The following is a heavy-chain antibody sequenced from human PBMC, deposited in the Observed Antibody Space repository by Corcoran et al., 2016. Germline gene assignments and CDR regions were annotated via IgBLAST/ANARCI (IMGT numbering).Heavy chain of an antibody. V-gene: IGHV1-2*02. J-gene: IGHJ6*02. CDR2: INPNSGGT. CDR1: GYTFTGYY. Sequence: QVQLVQSGAEVKKPGASVKVSCKASGYTFTGYYMHWVRQAPGQGLEWMGWINPNSGGTNYAPKFQGRVTMTRDTSISTAYMELGRLRSDDTAVYYCARGSDFSYYYYGMDVWGQGTTVTGSS. CDR3: ARGSDFSYYYYGMDV. D-gene: IGHD5-12*01.